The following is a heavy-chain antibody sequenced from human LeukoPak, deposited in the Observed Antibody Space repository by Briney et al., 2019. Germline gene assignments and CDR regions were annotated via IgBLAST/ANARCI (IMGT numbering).Heavy chain of an antibody. CDR2: ISYDGSNK. CDR1: GFTFSSYA. D-gene: IGHD1-1*01. Sequence: PGGSLRLSCAASGFTFSSYAMHWVRQAPGKGLEWVAVISYDGSNKYYADSVKGRFTISRDNSKNTLYLQMNSLRAEDTAVYYCARGARWNVLGDFDYWGQGTLVTVSS. V-gene: IGHV3-30*04. J-gene: IGHJ4*02. CDR3: ARGARWNVLGDFDY.